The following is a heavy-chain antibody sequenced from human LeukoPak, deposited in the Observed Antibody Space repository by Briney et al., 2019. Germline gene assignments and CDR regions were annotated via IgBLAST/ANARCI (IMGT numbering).Heavy chain of an antibody. J-gene: IGHJ4*02. CDR1: GFTFSSYG. CDR2: ISYDGSNK. Sequence: PGGSLRLSCAASGFTFSSYGMHWVRQAPGKGLEWVAVISYDGSNKYYADSVKGRFTISRDNSKNTLYLQMNGLRAEDTAVYYCAKGYLVNYFDYWGQGTLVTVSS. V-gene: IGHV3-30*18. D-gene: IGHD1-26*01. CDR3: AKGYLVNYFDY.